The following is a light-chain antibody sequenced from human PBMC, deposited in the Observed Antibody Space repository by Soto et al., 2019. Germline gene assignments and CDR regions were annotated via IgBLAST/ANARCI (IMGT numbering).Light chain of an antibody. CDR1: TGAVTSGHY. Sequence: QAVVTQEPSLTVSPGGTVTLTCGSSTGAVTSGHYPYWFQQKPGQAPRTLIYDTSNKHSWTPARFSGSLLGGKAALTLSGAQPEDEAEYYCLLSYSGARSYVFGTGTEVTVL. J-gene: IGLJ1*01. CDR3: LLSYSGARSYV. V-gene: IGLV7-46*01. CDR2: DTS.